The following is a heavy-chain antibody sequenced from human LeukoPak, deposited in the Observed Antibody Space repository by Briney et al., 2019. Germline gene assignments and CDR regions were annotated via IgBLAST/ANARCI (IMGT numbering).Heavy chain of an antibody. CDR3: AAGYSSGWYGETNFDY. CDR1: GFTFDDYA. D-gene: IGHD6-19*01. CDR2: ISWNSGSI. V-gene: IGHV3-9*01. J-gene: IGHJ4*02. Sequence: GGSLRLSCAASGFTFDDYAMHWVRQAPGKGLEWVSGISWNSGSIGYADSVKGRFTISRDNAKNSLYLQMNSLRAEDTALYYCAAGYSSGWYGETNFDYWGQGTLVTVSS.